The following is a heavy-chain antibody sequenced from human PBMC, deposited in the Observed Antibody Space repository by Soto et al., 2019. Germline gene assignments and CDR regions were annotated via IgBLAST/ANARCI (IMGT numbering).Heavy chain of an antibody. CDR3: AREGGLWFGELLSGSYYYYGMDV. D-gene: IGHD3-10*01. J-gene: IGHJ6*02. CDR2: ISAYNGNT. V-gene: IGHV1-18*01. CDR1: GYTFTSYG. Sequence: GASVKVSCKASGYTFTSYGISWVRQAPGQGLEWMGWISAYNGNTNYAQKLQGRVTMTTDTSTSTAYMELRSLRSDDTAVYYCAREGGLWFGELLSGSYYYYGMDVWGQGTTVTVSS.